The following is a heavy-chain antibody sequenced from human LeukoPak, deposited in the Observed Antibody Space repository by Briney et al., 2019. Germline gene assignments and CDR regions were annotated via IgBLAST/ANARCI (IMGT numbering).Heavy chain of an antibody. CDR3: ARRYYDALTGYYPFDH. CDR1: GYTSTGCY. J-gene: IGHJ4*02. D-gene: IGHD3-9*01. V-gene: IGHV1-2*02. Sequence: ASVKVSCKASGYTSTGCYMHWVRQAPGQGLEWMGWINPNSGGTNYAQKFQGRVTMTRDTSISTVYMELSRLTSDDTAVFYCARRYYDALTGYYPFDHWGQGTLVTVSS. CDR2: INPNSGGT.